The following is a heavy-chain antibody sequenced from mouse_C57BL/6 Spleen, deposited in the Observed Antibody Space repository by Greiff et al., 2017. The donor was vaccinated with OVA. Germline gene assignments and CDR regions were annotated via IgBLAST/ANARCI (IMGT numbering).Heavy chain of an antibody. J-gene: IGHJ2*01. CDR2: IYPGDGDT. CDR3: ARSGSSSGYYY. Sequence: QVQLQQSGPELVKPGASVKISCKASGYAFSSSWMNWVKQRPGKGLEWIGRIYPGDGDTNYNGKFKGKATLTADKSSSTAYMQLSSLTSEDSAVYFCARSGSSSGYYYGGQGTTLTVSS. D-gene: IGHD3-2*02. CDR1: GYAFSSSW. V-gene: IGHV1-82*01.